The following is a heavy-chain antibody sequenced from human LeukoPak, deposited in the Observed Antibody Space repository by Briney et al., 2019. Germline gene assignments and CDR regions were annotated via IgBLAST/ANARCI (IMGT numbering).Heavy chain of an antibody. D-gene: IGHD2-2*02. CDR1: GYSISSCYY. CDR2: IDHSGST. J-gene: IGHJ4*02. CDR3: ARDTVPAAIVDY. Sequence: SETLSLTCTVSGYSISSCYYWGWIRQPPGKGLEWSWIIDHSGSTYYDPSLKSRVTITVDTSKNQVSLKLSSVTAADTDVYYCARDTVPAAIVDYWGQGTLVTVSS. V-gene: IGHV4-38-2*02.